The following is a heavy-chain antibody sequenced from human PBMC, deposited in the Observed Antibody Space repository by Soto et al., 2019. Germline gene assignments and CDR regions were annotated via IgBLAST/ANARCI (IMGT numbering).Heavy chain of an antibody. CDR3: ARDLPGESLYIENYMDV. D-gene: IGHD3-16*01. V-gene: IGHV1-69*08. J-gene: IGHJ6*03. Sequence: QVQLVQSGAEVKKPGSSVKVSCKASGGTFSSYTISWVRQAPGQGLEWMGRIIPILGIANYAQKFQGRVTITEDKSTSPAYMELSSLRSEDTAVYYCARDLPGESLYIENYMDVWGKGTTVTVSS. CDR2: IIPILGIA. CDR1: GGTFSSYT.